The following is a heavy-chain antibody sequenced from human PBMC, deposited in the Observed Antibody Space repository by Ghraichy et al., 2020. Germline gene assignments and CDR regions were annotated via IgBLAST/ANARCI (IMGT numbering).Heavy chain of an antibody. V-gene: IGHV2-5*02. D-gene: IGHD1-26*01. Sequence: SGPTLVKPTPTLTLTCTFSGFSLTTGGVGVGWIRQPPGKALEWLALIYWDDDKRYSPSLKSRLSITKATSKNQVVLTMTNMDPVDTATYYCAHSLGEEWELQDAFDIWGQGTMVTVSS. CDR2: IYWDDDK. CDR1: GFSLTTGGVG. J-gene: IGHJ3*02. CDR3: AHSLGEEWELQDAFDI.